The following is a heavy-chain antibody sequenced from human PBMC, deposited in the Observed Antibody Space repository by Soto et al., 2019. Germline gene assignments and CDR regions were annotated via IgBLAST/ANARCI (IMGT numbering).Heavy chain of an antibody. CDR1: GFTVSSNY. D-gene: IGHD3-22*01. V-gene: IGHV3-53*01. CDR2: IYSGGST. J-gene: IGHJ4*02. Sequence: EVQLVESGGGLIQPGGSLRLSCAASGFTVSSNYMSWVRQAPGKGLEWVSVIYSGGSTYYADSVKGRFTISRDNSKNTLYLQMTSLGAEDTAVYYCARDHATEDSSGYYPFDYWGQGTLVTVSS. CDR3: ARDHATEDSSGYYPFDY.